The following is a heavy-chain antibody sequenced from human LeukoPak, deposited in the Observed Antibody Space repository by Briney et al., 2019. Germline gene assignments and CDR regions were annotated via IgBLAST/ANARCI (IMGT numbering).Heavy chain of an antibody. J-gene: IGHJ4*02. Sequence: SETLSLTCTVSGGSIDTRSYYWGWIRQPPGKGLEWIGNICFNGSTHYNSSLKSRLTISVDTSKNQFSLKLSSMTAADTAVYYCARRSQFRGIFEYWGQGALVTVSS. D-gene: IGHD2-21*01. CDR1: GGSIDTRSYY. CDR3: ARRSQFRGIFEY. V-gene: IGHV4-39*01. CDR2: ICFNGST.